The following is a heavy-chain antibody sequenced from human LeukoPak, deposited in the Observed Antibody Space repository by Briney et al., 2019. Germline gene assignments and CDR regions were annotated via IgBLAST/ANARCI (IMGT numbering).Heavy chain of an antibody. V-gene: IGHV3-53*01. CDR1: GFTFSSYA. J-gene: IGHJ6*02. CDR2: IYSGGST. CDR3: ARAAGNYYGMDV. Sequence: PGGSLRLSCAASGFTFSSYAMSWVRQAPGKGLEWVSVIYSGGSTYYADSVKGRFTISRDNSKNTLYLQMNSLRAEDTAVYYCARAAGNYYGMDVWGQGTTVTVS. D-gene: IGHD3-10*01.